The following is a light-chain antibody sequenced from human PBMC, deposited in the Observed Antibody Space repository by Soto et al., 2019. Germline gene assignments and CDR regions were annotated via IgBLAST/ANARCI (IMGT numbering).Light chain of an antibody. J-gene: IGKJ5*01. V-gene: IGKV3-15*01. CDR1: QSIRSN. Sequence: EIVITQSPATLAFSPWERATLSFMASQSIRSNLAWYQQKPGQAPRLLIYGASTRATGIPARFSGSGSGTEFTLTISSLQSEDFAVYYCQQYNNWPAITFGQGTRLEIK. CDR2: GAS. CDR3: QQYNNWPAIT.